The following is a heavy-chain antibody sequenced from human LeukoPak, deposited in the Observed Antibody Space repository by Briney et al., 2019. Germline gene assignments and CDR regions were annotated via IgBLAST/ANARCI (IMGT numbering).Heavy chain of an antibody. V-gene: IGHV3-30*02. CDR1: GFTFSSYG. Sequence: PGGSLRLSCAASGFTFSSYGMHWVRQAPGKGLEWVAFIRYDGSNKYYADSVKGRFTISRDNSKNTLYLQMNSLRAEDTALYYCAKDMIGGQQLGTFDYWGQGTLVTVSS. CDR3: AKDMIGGQQLGTFDY. CDR2: IRYDGSNK. J-gene: IGHJ4*02. D-gene: IGHD6-13*01.